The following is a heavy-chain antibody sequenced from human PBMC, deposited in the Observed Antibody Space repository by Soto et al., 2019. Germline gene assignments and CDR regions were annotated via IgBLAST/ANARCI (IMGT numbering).Heavy chain of an antibody. D-gene: IGHD6-19*01. CDR3: ARDQSPSSGWRGMDV. CDR1: GYTFTDYY. Sequence: GASVKVSCKASGYTFTDYYMHWVRQAPGQGLEWMGWINPNSGGTNYAQKFQGRVTMTRDTSISTAYMELNRLRSDDTAVYYCARDQSPSSGWRGMDVWGQGTTVTVYS. J-gene: IGHJ6*02. V-gene: IGHV1-2*02. CDR2: INPNSGGT.